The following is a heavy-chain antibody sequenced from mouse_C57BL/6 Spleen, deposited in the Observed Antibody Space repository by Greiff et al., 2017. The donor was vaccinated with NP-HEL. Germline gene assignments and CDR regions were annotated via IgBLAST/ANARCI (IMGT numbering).Heavy chain of an antibody. V-gene: IGHV1-39*01. CDR2: INPYYGAT. CDR3: ARGYRRSALDD. J-gene: IGHJ4*01. D-gene: IGHD2-14*01. Sequence: EVQLQQSGPELVKPGASVKISCKASGYSFTDYCMNWVKQSTGQGLEWIGDINPYYGATRYNQKFKGKATLTVDQSSSTAYMQLNSLTSEDSAVDYCARGYRRSALDDWGQGTSVTVSS. CDR1: GYSFTDYC.